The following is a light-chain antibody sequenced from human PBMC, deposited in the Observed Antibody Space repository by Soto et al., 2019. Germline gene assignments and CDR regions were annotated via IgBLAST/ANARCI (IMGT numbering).Light chain of an antibody. CDR1: QSVGSA. CDR3: RHRSSWPAT. CDR2: DVS. J-gene: IGKJ1*01. V-gene: IGKV3-11*01. Sequence: ETVLTQSPATLSLSPGEGATLSCRASQSVGSALAWYQQKPGQAPRLLIHDVSIRATGVPARFSGSGSGPGFTLTLSNLASEDFAVSYCRHRSSWPATFGQGTKVEI.